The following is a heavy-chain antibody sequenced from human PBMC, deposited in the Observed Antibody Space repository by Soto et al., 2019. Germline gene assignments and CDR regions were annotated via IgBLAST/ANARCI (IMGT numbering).Heavy chain of an antibody. D-gene: IGHD5-18*01. Sequence: QVQLVESGGGVVQPGRSLRLSCAASGFTFSSYAMHWVRQAPGKGLEWVAVISYDGSNKYYADSVKGRFTISRDNSKNTLYLQMNSLRAEDTAVYYCARDDLIVGGYSYGQGVPDYWGQGTLVTVSS. CDR1: GFTFSSYA. CDR2: ISYDGSNK. V-gene: IGHV3-30-3*01. CDR3: ARDDLIVGGYSYGQGVPDY. J-gene: IGHJ4*02.